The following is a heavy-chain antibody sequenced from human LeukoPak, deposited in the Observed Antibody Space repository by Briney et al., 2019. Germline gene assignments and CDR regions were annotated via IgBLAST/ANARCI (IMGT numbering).Heavy chain of an antibody. V-gene: IGHV3-23*01. CDR1: GFTFSSYA. CDR3: AKGGVRGRFDP. J-gene: IGHJ5*02. CDR2: ISGSGGST. Sequence: GGSPRLSCAASGFTFSSYAMSWVRQAPGKGLEWVSAISGSGGSTYYADSVKGRFTISRDNSKNTLYLEMNSLRAEDTAVYYCAKGGVRGRFDPWGQGTLVTVSS. D-gene: IGHD3-10*01.